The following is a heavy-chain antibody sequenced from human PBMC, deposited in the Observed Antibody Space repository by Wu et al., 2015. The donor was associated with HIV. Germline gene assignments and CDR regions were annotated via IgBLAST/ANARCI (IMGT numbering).Heavy chain of an antibody. CDR1: NYTFSDYG. CDR2: LTGHDDPV. V-gene: IGHV1-18*01. D-gene: IGHD6-19*01. J-gene: IGHJ6*02. Sequence: QVQLIQSGTEVRNPGASVKLSCQAANYTFSDYGISWVRQAPGQGLQWMGWISTAPQAPTQGLEWMRWLTGHDDPVHYARTFEGRVTMTRDTSTTTVYMELSSLRSEDTAVYYCARGIAVAGAFGMDVWGQGTTVTVSS. CDR3: ARGIAVAGAFGMDV.